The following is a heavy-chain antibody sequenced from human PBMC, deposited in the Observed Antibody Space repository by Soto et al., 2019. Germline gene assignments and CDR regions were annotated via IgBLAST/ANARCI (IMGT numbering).Heavy chain of an antibody. V-gene: IGHV1-8*01. Sequence: ASVKVSCKASGYTFTSYDINWVRQATGQGLEWMGWMNPNSGNTGYAQKFQGRVTMTRNTSISTAYMELSSLRSEDTAAYYCARSPDSSAYNWFDLWGQGTLVTVSS. CDR3: ARSPDSSAYNWFDL. CDR1: GYTFTSYD. CDR2: MNPNSGNT. D-gene: IGHD6-25*01. J-gene: IGHJ5*02.